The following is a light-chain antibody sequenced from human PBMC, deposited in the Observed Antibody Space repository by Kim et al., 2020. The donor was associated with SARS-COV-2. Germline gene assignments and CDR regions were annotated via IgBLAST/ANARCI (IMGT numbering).Light chain of an antibody. CDR2: GAS. V-gene: IGKV3-20*01. CDR1: QRVSSTY. Sequence: LTPDAGATLSFRASQRVSSTYLAWYQQKPGQAPMLLIYGASSRATGIPDRFSGSGSGTDFTLTITRLEPEDFAVYYCQQYGTTQGTFGQGTKLEI. J-gene: IGKJ2*01. CDR3: QQYGTTQGT.